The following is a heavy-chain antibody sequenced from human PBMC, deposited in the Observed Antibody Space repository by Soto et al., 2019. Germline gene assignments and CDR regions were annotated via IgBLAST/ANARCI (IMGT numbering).Heavy chain of an antibody. D-gene: IGHD3-10*01. Sequence: SETLSLTCTVSGGSISSYYLSWIRQPPGKGLEWIGYIYYSGSTNYNPSLKSRVTISVDTSKNQFSLKLSSVTAADTAVYYCARGQYYYGSGSHYYYYGMDVWGQGTTVTVSS. CDR1: GGSISSYY. CDR2: IYYSGST. CDR3: ARGQYYYGSGSHYYYYGMDV. J-gene: IGHJ6*02. V-gene: IGHV4-59*01.